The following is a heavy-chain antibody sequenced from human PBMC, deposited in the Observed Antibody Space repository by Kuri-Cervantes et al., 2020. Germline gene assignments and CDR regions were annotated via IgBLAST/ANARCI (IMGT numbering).Heavy chain of an antibody. J-gene: IGHJ2*01. Sequence: GGSLRLSCAASGFTFSSYAMSWVRQAPGKGLEWVANIKHSETFYVDSVKGRFTISRDNAKNSLYLQMNSLRAGDTAVYFCARGYGGWYFDLWGRGTLVTVSS. CDR1: GFTFSSYA. D-gene: IGHD4-17*01. CDR3: ARGYGGWYFDL. CDR2: IKHSET. V-gene: IGHV3-7*01.